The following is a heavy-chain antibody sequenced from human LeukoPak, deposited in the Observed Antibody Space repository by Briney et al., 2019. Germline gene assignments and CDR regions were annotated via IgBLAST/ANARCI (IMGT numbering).Heavy chain of an antibody. V-gene: IGHV1-69*04. D-gene: IGHD3-9*01. CDR3: ARGSYYDVLTAYYTDFDY. CDR2: IIPILSVA. J-gene: IGHJ4*02. CDR1: GGTFSSYA. Sequence: SVKVSCKASGGTFSSYAISWMRQAPGQGLEWLGRIIPILSVANYAQKFQDRVTITADKSTTTVYMELSSLRSEDTAVHYCARGSYYDVLTAYYTDFDYWGQGTLVTVSS.